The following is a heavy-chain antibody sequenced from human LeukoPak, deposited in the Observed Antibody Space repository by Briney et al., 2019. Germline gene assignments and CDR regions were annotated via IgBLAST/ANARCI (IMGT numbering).Heavy chain of an antibody. V-gene: IGHV3-21*01. CDR1: GFTFSSYS. CDR3: ARDGSHFWSGEIAFDI. CDR2: ISSSSSYI. D-gene: IGHD3-3*02. J-gene: IGHJ3*02. Sequence: GGSLRLSCAASGFTFSSYSMNWVRQAPGKGLEWVSSISSSSSYIYYADSVKGRFTISRDNAKNSLYLQMNSLRAEDTAVYYCARDGSHFWSGEIAFDIWGQGTMVTVSS.